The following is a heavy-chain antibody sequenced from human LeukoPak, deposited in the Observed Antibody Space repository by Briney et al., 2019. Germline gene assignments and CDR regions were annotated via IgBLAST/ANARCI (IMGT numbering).Heavy chain of an antibody. CDR3: ARGGIYDSSGYKDAFDI. J-gene: IGHJ3*02. CDR1: AGSITTYY. V-gene: IGHV4-59*08. D-gene: IGHD3-22*01. CDR2: VYYTGST. Sequence: SETLSLTCTVSAGSITTYYWSWIRQPPGKGLEWIGYVYYTGSTSYNPSLKSRVTISIDTSKNQFSLGLSSVTAADTAVYYCARGGIYDSSGYKDAFDIWGQGTMVTVSS.